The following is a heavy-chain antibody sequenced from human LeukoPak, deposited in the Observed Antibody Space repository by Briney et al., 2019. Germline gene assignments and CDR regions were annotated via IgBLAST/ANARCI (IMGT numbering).Heavy chain of an antibody. J-gene: IGHJ4*02. CDR3: AKKDGYSGYAFDY. Sequence: PGGSLRLSCAASGFTFSNYGIHWVRQAPGKGLEWVAVISHDGSNEYYADSVKGRFTISRDNSKNTLFLQMNSLRAEDTAVYYCAKKDGYSGYAFDYWGQRTLVTVSS. D-gene: IGHD5-12*01. CDR2: ISHDGSNE. CDR1: GFTFSNYG. V-gene: IGHV3-30*18.